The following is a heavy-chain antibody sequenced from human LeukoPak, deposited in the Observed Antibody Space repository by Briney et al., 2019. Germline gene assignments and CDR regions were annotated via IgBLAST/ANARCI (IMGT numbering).Heavy chain of an antibody. Sequence: SGPTLVNPTPTLTLTCSFSGVSISTNGVDVAWIRQPPGKALDWLALFYWDDDKRYSPSLKSRLTITKDTSKNQLVLTMTNMDPVDTATYYCAHRREYSSTWYWANFDYWGQGTLVTVSS. V-gene: IGHV2-5*02. D-gene: IGHD6-13*01. CDR1: GVSISTNGVD. CDR3: AHRREYSSTWYWANFDY. J-gene: IGHJ4*02. CDR2: FYWDDDK.